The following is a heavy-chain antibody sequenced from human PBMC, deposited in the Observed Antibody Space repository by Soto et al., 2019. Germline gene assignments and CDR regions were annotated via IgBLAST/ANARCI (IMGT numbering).Heavy chain of an antibody. D-gene: IGHD2-15*01. CDR1: GYTFTNYP. Sequence: QVQLVQSGAEVKKPGASVKVSCKASGYTFTNYPMHWVRQAPGQRLEWMGWINAGNGNTKYSQKFQGRVTITRDTSASTAYMELSSLRSEDTAVYYCARILGYCSGGSCDYWGQGNLVTVSS. V-gene: IGHV1-3*01. J-gene: IGHJ4*02. CDR3: ARILGYCSGGSCDY. CDR2: INAGNGNT.